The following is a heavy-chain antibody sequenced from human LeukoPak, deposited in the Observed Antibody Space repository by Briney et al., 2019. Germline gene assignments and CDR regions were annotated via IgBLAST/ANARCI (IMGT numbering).Heavy chain of an antibody. Sequence: GASVKVSCKASGYTFTGYYMHWVRQAPGQGLEWMGRINPSTGGTNYAQKFQGRVAMTRDTSISTAYLDLSSLTSDDTAVYYCARDSVLGAKWGQGTLVTVSS. CDR1: GYTFTGYY. V-gene: IGHV1-2*06. J-gene: IGHJ4*02. D-gene: IGHD1-26*01. CDR2: INPSTGGT. CDR3: ARDSVLGAK.